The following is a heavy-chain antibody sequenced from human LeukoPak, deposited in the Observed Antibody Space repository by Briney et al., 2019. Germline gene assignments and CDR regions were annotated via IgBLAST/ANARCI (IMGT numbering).Heavy chain of an antibody. J-gene: IGHJ6*03. CDR1: GGSISSSSYY. Sequence: PSETLSLTCTVSGGSISSSSYYWGWIRQPPGKGLEWIGSIYYSGSTYYNPSLKSRVTISVDTSKNQFSLKLSSVTAADTAVYYCYVTTPNYYYYYMDVWGKGTTVTVSS. CDR2: IYYSGST. V-gene: IGHV4-39*07. D-gene: IGHD4-11*01. CDR3: YVTTPNYYYYYMDV.